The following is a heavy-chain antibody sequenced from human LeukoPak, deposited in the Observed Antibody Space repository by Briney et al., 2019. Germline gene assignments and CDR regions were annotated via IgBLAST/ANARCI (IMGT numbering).Heavy chain of an antibody. Sequence: GGSLRLSCAASGFTFSNSWMSWVRQAPGKGLEWVGRIKSKTDGGKTDYAAHVKGRFTISRDNSKNTLYLQMNSLKTGDTAVYYCTADAAGGYSGSDYWGQGTLVTVSS. CDR3: TADAAGGYSGSDY. D-gene: IGHD5-12*01. V-gene: IGHV3-15*01. J-gene: IGHJ4*02. CDR1: GFTFSNSW. CDR2: IKSKTDGGKT.